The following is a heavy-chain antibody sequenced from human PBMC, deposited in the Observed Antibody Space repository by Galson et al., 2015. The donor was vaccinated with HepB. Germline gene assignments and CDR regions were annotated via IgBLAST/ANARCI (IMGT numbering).Heavy chain of an antibody. CDR2: ISSSSSYI. J-gene: IGHJ4*02. CDR1: GFTFSSYS. D-gene: IGHD6-13*01. V-gene: IGHV3-21*01. CDR3: ARDLGQQLVYPFDY. Sequence: SLRLSCAASGFTFSSYSMNWVRQAPGKGLEWVSSISSSSSYIYYADSVKGRFTISRDNAKNSLYLQMNSLRAEDTAVYYCARDLGQQLVYPFDYWGQGTLVTVSS.